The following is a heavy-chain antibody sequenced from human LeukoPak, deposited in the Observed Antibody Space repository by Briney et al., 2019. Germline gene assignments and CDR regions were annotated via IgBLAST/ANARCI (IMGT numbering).Heavy chain of an antibody. V-gene: IGHV1-69*05. D-gene: IGHD3-22*01. CDR3: ASYYDSSGAPFDY. J-gene: IGHJ4*02. CDR2: IIPIFGTA. Sequence: SVKVSCKASGGTFSSYAISWVRQAPGQGVEGMGGIIPIFGTANYAQKFQGRVTITTDESTSTAYMELSSLRSEDTAVYYCASYYDSSGAPFDYWGQGTLVTVSS. CDR1: GGTFSSYA.